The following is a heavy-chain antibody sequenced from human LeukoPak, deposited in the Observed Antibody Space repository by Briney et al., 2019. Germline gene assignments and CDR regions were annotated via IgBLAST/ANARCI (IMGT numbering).Heavy chain of an antibody. CDR2: ISGSGGST. CDR1: GFTFSSYG. D-gene: IGHD3-3*01. V-gene: IGHV3-23*01. J-gene: IGHJ5*02. Sequence: GGSLRLSCAASGFTFSSYGMSLVRQAPGKGLEWVSAISGSGGSTYYADSVKGRFTISRDNSKNTLYLQMNSLRAEDTAVYYCAKISPTTLYDSRGWFDPWGQGTLVTVSS. CDR3: AKISPTTLYDSRGWFDP.